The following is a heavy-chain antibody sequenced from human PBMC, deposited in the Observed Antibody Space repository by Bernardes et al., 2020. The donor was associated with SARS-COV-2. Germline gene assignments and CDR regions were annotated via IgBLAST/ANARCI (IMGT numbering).Heavy chain of an antibody. Sequence: GGSLRLSCAVSGFTFSEFSDAWMTWVRQAPGKGLEWVGRIVSNVAGGRRDYAEAVKGRFTISRDDSKNTIYLHMNSLTTEDTAVYYCSWIGVAPTVLWTWGHGTLVTVSS. CDR3: SWIGVAPTVLWT. J-gene: IGHJ5*01. D-gene: IGHD2-2*03. CDR2: IVSNVAGGRR. V-gene: IGHV3-15*04. CDR1: GFTFSEFSDAW.